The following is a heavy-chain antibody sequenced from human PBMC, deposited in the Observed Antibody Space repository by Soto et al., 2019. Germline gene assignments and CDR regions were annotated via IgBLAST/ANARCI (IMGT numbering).Heavy chain of an antibody. D-gene: IGHD1-26*01. J-gene: IGHJ1*01. CDR3: ARDLPGIVGATGYHQH. V-gene: IGHV1-69*13. CDR1: GGTFSSYA. Sequence: GASVKVSCKASGGTFSSYAISWVRQAPGQGLEWMGGIIPIFGTANYAQKFQGRVTITADESTSTAYMELSSLRSEDTAVYYCARDLPGIVGATGYHQHWGQGTLVTVSS. CDR2: IIPIFGTA.